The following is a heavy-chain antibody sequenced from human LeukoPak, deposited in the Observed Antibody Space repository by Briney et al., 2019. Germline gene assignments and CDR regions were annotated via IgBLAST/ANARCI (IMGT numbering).Heavy chain of an antibody. CDR2: ISGVASDI. CDR1: GFTFTDYY. J-gene: IGHJ6*02. Sequence: GGSLRLSCTASGFTFTDYYMTWIRQAPGKGLEWVSYISGVASDIFYADFVKGRFTISRDNAKNSVYLQMNSLRAEDTAVYYCARGGAHGMDVWGQGTTVTVSS. V-gene: IGHV3-11*01. CDR3: ARGGAHGMDV. D-gene: IGHD1-26*01.